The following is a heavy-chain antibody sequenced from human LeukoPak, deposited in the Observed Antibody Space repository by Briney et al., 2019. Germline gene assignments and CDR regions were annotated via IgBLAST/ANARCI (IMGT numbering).Heavy chain of an antibody. J-gene: IGHJ4*02. CDR3: ARSDCSGGSCYGDSFDY. CDR1: GFTFSSYA. CDR2: ISYDGSNK. Sequence: GGSLRLSCAASGFTFSSYAMHWVRPAPGKGLEWVAVISYDGSNKYYADSVKGRFTISRDNSKNTLYLQMNSLRAEDTAVYYCARSDCSGGSCYGDSFDYWGQGTLVTVSS. D-gene: IGHD2-15*01. V-gene: IGHV3-30-3*01.